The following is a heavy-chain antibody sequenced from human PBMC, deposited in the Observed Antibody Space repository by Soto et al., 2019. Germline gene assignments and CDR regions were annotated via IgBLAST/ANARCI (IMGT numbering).Heavy chain of an antibody. V-gene: IGHV3-11*01. J-gene: IGHJ4*02. CDR3: ASHYDMWSGYLAPGDY. Sequence: QVQLVESGGDLVKRGGSLRLSCAASGYTCSDYYMSWIRQAPGKGLEWISYIDTSSTKIYYADSVKGRFTISRDNAKNSLYLEMNSLRDEDTAVYYCASHYDMWSGYLAPGDYWGQGTLVTVSS. CDR1: GYTCSDYY. CDR2: IDTSSTKI. D-gene: IGHD3-3*01.